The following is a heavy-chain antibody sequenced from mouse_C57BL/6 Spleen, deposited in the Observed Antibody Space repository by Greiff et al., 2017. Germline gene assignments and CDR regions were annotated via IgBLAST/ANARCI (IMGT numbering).Heavy chain of an antibody. V-gene: IGHV1-69*01. CDR2: IDPSDSYT. CDR1: GYTFTSYW. CDR3: ARKLTGTNYFDY. Sequence: QVQLQQPGAELVMPGASVKLSCKASGYTFTSYWMHWVKQRPGQGLEWIGEIDPSDSYTNYNQKFKGKSPLTVDKSSSTAYMQLSSLTSEDSAVYYCARKLTGTNYFDYWGQGTTLTVSS. J-gene: IGHJ2*01. D-gene: IGHD4-1*01.